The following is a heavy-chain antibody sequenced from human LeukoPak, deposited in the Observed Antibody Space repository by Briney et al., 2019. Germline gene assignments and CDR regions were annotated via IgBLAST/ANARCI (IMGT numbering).Heavy chain of an antibody. V-gene: IGHV5-51*01. Sequence: GESLKISCRGSGYISTNYWIGWVRQMPGKGLEWMGIVYPGDSDTRYSPSFRGQVTISADKSISTAYLQWSSLKASDTAMYYCARRDDFDYWGQGTLVTVSS. CDR2: VYPGDSDT. CDR3: ARRDDFDY. CDR1: GYISTNYW. J-gene: IGHJ4*02.